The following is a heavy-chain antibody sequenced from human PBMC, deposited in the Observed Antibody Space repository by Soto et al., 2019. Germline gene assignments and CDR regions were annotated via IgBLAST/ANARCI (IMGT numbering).Heavy chain of an antibody. D-gene: IGHD3-16*01. V-gene: IGHV4-31*03. Sequence: QVQLQESGPGLVKPSQTLSLTCTVSGGSISSGGYYWSWIRQHPGKGLEWIGYIYYSGSTYYNPSRKSRVTLSVDTSKHPFSLKLSSVTAADTAVYYCARGSIWGAPMDVWGQGTTVTVSS. CDR1: GGSISSGGYY. CDR3: ARGSIWGAPMDV. CDR2: IYYSGST. J-gene: IGHJ6*02.